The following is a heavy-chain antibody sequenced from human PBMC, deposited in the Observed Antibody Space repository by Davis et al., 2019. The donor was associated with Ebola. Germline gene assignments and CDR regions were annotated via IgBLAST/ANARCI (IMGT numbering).Heavy chain of an antibody. J-gene: IGHJ4*02. CDR3: ASGSYYYDSSGYYGTVPARY. Sequence: GGSLRLSCAASGFTFSTYSMSWVRQAPGKGLEWVSSISSDSDYIYYADSAKGRFTISRDNSKNTLYLQMNSLRAEDTAVYYCASGSYYYDSSGYYGTVPARYWGQGTLVTVSS. V-gene: IGHV3-21*04. D-gene: IGHD3-22*01. CDR2: ISSDSDYI. CDR1: GFTFSTYS.